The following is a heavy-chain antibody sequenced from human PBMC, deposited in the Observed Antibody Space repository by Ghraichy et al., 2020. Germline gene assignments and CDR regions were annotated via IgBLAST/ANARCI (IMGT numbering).Heavy chain of an antibody. Sequence: ASVKVSCKASGYTFTGYYMHWVRQAPGQGLEWMGRINPNSGGTNYAQKFQGRVTMTRDTSISTAYMELSRLRSDDTAVYYCARVPYSGYDRVFDPWGQGTLVTVSS. CDR1: GYTFTGYY. CDR3: ARVPYSGYDRVFDP. J-gene: IGHJ5*02. CDR2: INPNSGGT. D-gene: IGHD5-12*01. V-gene: IGHV1-2*06.